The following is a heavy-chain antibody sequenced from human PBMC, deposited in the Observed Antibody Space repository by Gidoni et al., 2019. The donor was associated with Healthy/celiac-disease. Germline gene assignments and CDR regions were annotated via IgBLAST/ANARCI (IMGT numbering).Heavy chain of an antibody. Sequence: QVQLVQSGAEVKKPGASVKVSCKASGYTFTSYGISWVRQAPGQGLEWMGWISAYNGNTNYAQKLQGRVTMTTDTSTSTAYMELRSLRSDDTAVYYCARDRKWSRQQSKTGTIRLDYWGQGTLVTVSS. J-gene: IGHJ4*02. CDR2: ISAYNGNT. CDR1: GYTFTSYG. D-gene: IGHD1-7*01. V-gene: IGHV1-18*01. CDR3: ARDRKWSRQQSKTGTIRLDY.